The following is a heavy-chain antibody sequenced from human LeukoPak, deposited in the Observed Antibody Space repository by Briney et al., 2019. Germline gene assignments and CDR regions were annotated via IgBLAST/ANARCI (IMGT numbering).Heavy chain of an antibody. CDR2: ISSNGGST. V-gene: IGHV3-64*01. CDR1: AFTFTSYA. Sequence: PGGSLRLSCAASAFTFTSYAMHWVRQAPGKGLEYVSAISSNGGSTYYANSVKGRFTISRDNSKNTLYLQMGSLRAEDMAVYYCARAGEFPESFVDYWGQGTLVTVSS. J-gene: IGHJ4*02. CDR3: ARAGEFPESFVDY. D-gene: IGHD3-10*01.